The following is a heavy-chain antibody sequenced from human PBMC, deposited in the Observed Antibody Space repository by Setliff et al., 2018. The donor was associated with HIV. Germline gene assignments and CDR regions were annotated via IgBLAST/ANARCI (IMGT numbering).Heavy chain of an antibody. D-gene: IGHD3-10*01. CDR1: GGSFSGYY. CDR3: ARRWYYYGSGSYYTMPPFDY. CDR2: INHSGGT. Sequence: PSETLSLTCAVYGGSFSGYYWSWIRQPPGKGLEWIGEINHSGGTNYNPSLKSRVTISVDTSKNQFSLKLSSVTAADTAVYYCARRWYYYGSGSYYTMPPFDYWGQGTLVTVSS. J-gene: IGHJ4*02. V-gene: IGHV4-34*01.